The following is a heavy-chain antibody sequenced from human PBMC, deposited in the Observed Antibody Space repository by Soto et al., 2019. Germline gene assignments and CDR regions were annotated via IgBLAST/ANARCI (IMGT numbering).Heavy chain of an antibody. CDR3: AKGFSYSVIDY. CDR2: ISYDGSNK. V-gene: IGHV3-30*18. D-gene: IGHD5-18*01. CDR1: GFTFSTYG. Sequence: QVQLVESGGGVVQPGRSLRLSCAASGFTFSTYGMHWVRQAPGKGLEWVAGISYDGSNKYYADSVKGRFTISRDNSKNTLYLQMSSVRAEDTAVYYCAKGFSYSVIDYWGQGTLVTVSS. J-gene: IGHJ4*02.